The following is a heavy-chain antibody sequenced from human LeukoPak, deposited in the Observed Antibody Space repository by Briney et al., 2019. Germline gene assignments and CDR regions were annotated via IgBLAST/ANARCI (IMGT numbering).Heavy chain of an antibody. D-gene: IGHD5-18*01. J-gene: IGHJ3*02. CDR2: IYYSGST. CDR1: GGSISSYY. Sequence: PSETLSLTCTVSGGSISSYYWSWIRQPPGKALEWIGYIYYSGSTNYNPSLKSRVTISVDPSKNHFSLQLSSVTAADTAVYYCARIRGYSYGHDAFDIWGQGTMVTVSS. CDR3: ARIRGYSYGHDAFDI. V-gene: IGHV4-59*01.